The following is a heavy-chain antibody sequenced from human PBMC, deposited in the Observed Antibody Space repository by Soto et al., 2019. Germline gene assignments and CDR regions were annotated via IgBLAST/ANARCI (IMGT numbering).Heavy chain of an antibody. CDR3: ARTRLSGGRYTFFDY. Sequence: FGPTLVNPTQTLTLTCTFSGFSLSTSGMCVSWIRQPPGKALEWLALIDWDDDKYYNTSLKTRLTISKDTSKNQVVLTMTKMAPVDTTTYYCARTRLSGGRYTFFDYWGQGALVTVS. CDR2: IDWDDDK. V-gene: IGHV2-70*01. CDR1: GFSLSTSGMC. D-gene: IGHD1-26*01. J-gene: IGHJ4*02.